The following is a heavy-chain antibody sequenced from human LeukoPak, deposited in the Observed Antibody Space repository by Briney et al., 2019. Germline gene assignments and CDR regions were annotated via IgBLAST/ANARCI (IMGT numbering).Heavy chain of an antibody. J-gene: IGHJ6*02. CDR1: GLTVSSSY. CDR2: IFSGGST. CDR3: ARDLGYSYVYYYGMDV. Sequence: GGSLRLSCAASGLTVSSSYMSWVRQAPGKGLERVSDIFSGGSTHYADSVKGRFTISRDSSKNTLYLQMNSLRVEDTAVYYCARDLGYSYVYYYGMDVWGQGTTVTVSS. D-gene: IGHD5-18*01. V-gene: IGHV3-66*01.